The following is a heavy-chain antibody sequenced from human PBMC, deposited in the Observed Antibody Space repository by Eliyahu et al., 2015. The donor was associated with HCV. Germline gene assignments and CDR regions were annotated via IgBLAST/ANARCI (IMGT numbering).Heavy chain of an antibody. V-gene: IGHV3-15*01. J-gene: IGHJ6*03. CDR2: IKSKTDGGTT. CDR3: TTGAPGGFDYYLDV. Sequence: EVQLVESGGGLVKPGGSLRLSCAASGFPFSXXWMXWVRXAXGXGLEWIGRIKSKTDGGTTDYAAPMKGRFTISRDDSKSTLYLQMNSLKTEDTAVYYCTTGAPGGFDYYLDVWGQGTTVTVSS. CDR1: GFPFSXXW. D-gene: IGHD3-10*01.